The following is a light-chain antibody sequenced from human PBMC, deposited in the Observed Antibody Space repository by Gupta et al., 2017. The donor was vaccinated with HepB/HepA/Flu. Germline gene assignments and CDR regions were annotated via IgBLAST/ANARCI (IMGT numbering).Light chain of an antibody. CDR2: GNS. Sequence: QSVLTPPPSVSGAPGQRVTISCTGSSPNIGAGYDVHWYQHLPGTAPKLLIYGNSNRPSGVPDRFSGSKSGTSASLAITGLQAEDEADYYGQSYDSSLSGSYVVFGGGTKLTVL. CDR3: QSYDSSLSGSYVV. CDR1: SPNIGAGYD. J-gene: IGLJ2*01. V-gene: IGLV1-40*01.